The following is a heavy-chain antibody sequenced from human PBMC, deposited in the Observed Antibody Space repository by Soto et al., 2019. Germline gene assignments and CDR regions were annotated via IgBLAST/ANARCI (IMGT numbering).Heavy chain of an antibody. CDR3: AGGPSRLVGFDY. CDR1: TESFSHYY. J-gene: IGHJ4*02. Sequence: SETLSLTCPVQTESFSHYYWIWFRQPPGKGLEWIGEIDHSGNTNYSPSLKSRVAISVDTSKNQLSLKLNSVTAADSAEYYGAGGPSRLVGFDYWGQGTQVTVSS. D-gene: IGHD2-15*01. CDR2: IDHSGNT. V-gene: IGHV4-34*01.